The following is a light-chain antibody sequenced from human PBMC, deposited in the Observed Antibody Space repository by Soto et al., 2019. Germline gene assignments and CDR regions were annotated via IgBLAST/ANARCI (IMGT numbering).Light chain of an antibody. Sequence: AIRMTQSPSSLSASTGDRVTITCRASQGISSYLAWYQQKPGKAPKLLINAASSLERGVPSRFSGGGSGTDFTLNISSLQPDDFATYYCQQNYRATPWTFGQGTKVDIK. V-gene: IGKV1-8*01. CDR2: AAS. J-gene: IGKJ1*01. CDR1: QGISSY. CDR3: QQNYRATPWT.